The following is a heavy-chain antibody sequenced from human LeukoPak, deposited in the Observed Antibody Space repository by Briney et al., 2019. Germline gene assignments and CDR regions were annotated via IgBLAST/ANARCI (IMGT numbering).Heavy chain of an antibody. CDR2: INQDGSEI. CDR3: ARDLGSMIVVRTTNWDFDL. Sequence: GGSLRLSCAASGFTFSNYWMSWARQAPGKGLEWVANINQDGSEIYYVDSVKGRFTISRDNAKNSLYLQINSLRAEDTAVYYCARDLGSMIVVRTTNWDFDLWGRGTLVTVSS. D-gene: IGHD3-22*01. V-gene: IGHV3-7*01. CDR1: GFTFSNYW. J-gene: IGHJ2*01.